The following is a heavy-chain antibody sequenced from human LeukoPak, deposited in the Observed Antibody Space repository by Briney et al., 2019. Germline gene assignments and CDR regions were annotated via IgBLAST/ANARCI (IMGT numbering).Heavy chain of an antibody. J-gene: IGHJ5*02. CDR3: AKALRTDNWFDP. CDR2: IRYDGSNK. D-gene: IGHD2-21*02. CDR1: GFTFSSYG. Sequence: GGSLRLSCAASGFTFSSYGMHWVRQAPGKGLEWVAFIRYDGSNKYYADSVKGRFTISRDNSKNTLYLQMNSLRAEDTAVYYCAKALRTDNWFDPWGQGTLVTVSS. V-gene: IGHV3-30*02.